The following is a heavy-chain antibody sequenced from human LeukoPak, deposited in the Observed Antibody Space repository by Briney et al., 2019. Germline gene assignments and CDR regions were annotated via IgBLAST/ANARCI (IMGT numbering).Heavy chain of an antibody. CDR3: VAVAGGGWYAFDI. CDR2: IWYDGSNK. J-gene: IGHJ3*02. Sequence: GGPLRLSCAASGFTFSSYGMHWVRQAPGKGLEWVAVIWYDGSNKYYADSVKGRFTISRDNSKNTLYLQMNSLRVEDTAVYYCVAVAGGGWYAFDIWGQGTMVTVSS. V-gene: IGHV3-33*01. CDR1: GFTFSSYG. D-gene: IGHD6-19*01.